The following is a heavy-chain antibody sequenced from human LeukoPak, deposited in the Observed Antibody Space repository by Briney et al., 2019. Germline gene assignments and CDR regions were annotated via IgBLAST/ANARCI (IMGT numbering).Heavy chain of an antibody. CDR1: GGSFSGYY. J-gene: IGHJ4*02. CDR2: INHSGST. Sequence: SETLSLTCAVYGGSFSGYYWSWIRQPPGKGLEWIGEINHSGSTNYNPSLKSRVTISVDTSKNQFSLTLSSVTAADTAVYYCARVPEEPTLGYCSSTSCPRSFALDYWGQGTLVTVSS. D-gene: IGHD2-2*01. V-gene: IGHV4-34*01. CDR3: ARVPEEPTLGYCSSTSCPRSFALDY.